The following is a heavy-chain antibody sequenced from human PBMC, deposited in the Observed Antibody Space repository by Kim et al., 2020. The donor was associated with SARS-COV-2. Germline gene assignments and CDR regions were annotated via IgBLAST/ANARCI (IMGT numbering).Heavy chain of an antibody. CDR3: ARMPRIAAAGTGGGYYYYGMDA. CDR2: ISAYNGNT. J-gene: IGHJ6*02. V-gene: IGHV1-18*01. CDR1: GYTFTSYG. Sequence: ASVKVSCKASGYTFTSYGISWVRQAPGQGLEWMGWISAYNGNTNYAQKLQGRVTMTTDTSTSTAYMELRSLRSDDTAVYYCARMPRIAAAGTGGGYYYYGMDAWGQGTTVTVSS. D-gene: IGHD6-13*01.